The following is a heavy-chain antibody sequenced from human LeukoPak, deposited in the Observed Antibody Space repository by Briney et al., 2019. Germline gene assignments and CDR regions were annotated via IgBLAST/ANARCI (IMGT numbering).Heavy chain of an antibody. Sequence: PSETLSLTCAVYGGSFSGYYWSWIRQPPGKGLEWIGEINHSGSTNYNPSLKSRVTISVDTSKSQFSLKLSSVTAADTAVYYCARGGSSWNYYYYYMDVWGKGTTVTVSS. CDR3: ARGGSSWNYYYYYMDV. CDR2: INHSGST. V-gene: IGHV4-34*01. J-gene: IGHJ6*03. D-gene: IGHD6-13*01. CDR1: GGSFSGYY.